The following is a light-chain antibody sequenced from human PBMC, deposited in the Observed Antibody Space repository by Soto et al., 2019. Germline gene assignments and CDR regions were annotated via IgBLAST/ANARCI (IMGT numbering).Light chain of an antibody. V-gene: IGLV1-47*02. J-gene: IGLJ2*01. CDR3: AAWDDSLRGPV. CDR1: SSNIGTNY. Sequence: QSVLTQPPSASGTPGQRVTISCSGSSSNIGTNYVYWYQQLPGTAPKLLIYSNNQRPSGVPDLFSGSKYGTSASLAISGLRSEDEADYYWAAWDDSLRGPVFGGGTKLTVL. CDR2: SNN.